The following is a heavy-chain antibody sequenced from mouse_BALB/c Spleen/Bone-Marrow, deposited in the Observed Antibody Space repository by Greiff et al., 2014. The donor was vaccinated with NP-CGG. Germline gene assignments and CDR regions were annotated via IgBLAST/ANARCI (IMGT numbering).Heavy chain of an antibody. CDR3: ARITTATGAMDY. V-gene: IGHV2-9*02. D-gene: IGHD1-2*01. J-gene: IGHJ4*01. CDR1: GFSLTNYG. Sequence: VQVVESXPGLVAPSQSLSITCTVSGFSLTNYGVHWVRQPPGKGLEWLGVIWADGSTNYNSALMSRLSISKDNSKSQVFFKMNSQQTDDTAMYYCARITTATGAMDYWGQGTSVTVSS. CDR2: IWADGST.